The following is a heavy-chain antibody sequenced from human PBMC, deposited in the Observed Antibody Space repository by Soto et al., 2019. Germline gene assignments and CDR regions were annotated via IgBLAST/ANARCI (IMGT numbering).Heavy chain of an antibody. V-gene: IGHV3-7*01. D-gene: IGHD2-15*01. CDR3: ARRIPRLDCSGGSCYSSDAFDI. CDR2: IKQDGSEK. CDR1: GFTFSSYW. J-gene: IGHJ3*02. Sequence: GGSLRLSCAASGFTFSSYWMSWVRQAPGKGLEWVANIKQDGSEKYYVDSVKGRFTISRDNAKNSLYLQMNSLRAEDTAVYYCARRIPRLDCSGGSCYSSDAFDIWGQGTMVTVSS.